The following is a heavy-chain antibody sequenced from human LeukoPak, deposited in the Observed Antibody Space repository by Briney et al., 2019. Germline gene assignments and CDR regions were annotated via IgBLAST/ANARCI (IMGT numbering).Heavy chain of an antibody. J-gene: IGHJ1*01. Sequence: GGSLRLSCAASGFTSSSYRMNWVRQAPGKGLEWVSYISSSSSTIYYADSVKGRFTIARDNAKNSPYLQMNSLRAEDTAVYYCARVFEVGRSSVDFQHWGQGTLVTVSS. CDR1: GFTSSSYR. CDR2: ISSSSSTI. CDR3: ARVFEVGRSSVDFQH. V-gene: IGHV3-48*01. D-gene: IGHD6-6*01.